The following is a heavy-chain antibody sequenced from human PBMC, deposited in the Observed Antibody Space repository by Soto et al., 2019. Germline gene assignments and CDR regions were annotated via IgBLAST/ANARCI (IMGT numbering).Heavy chain of an antibody. Sequence: EVQLLESGGGLVQPGGSLRLSCAASGFTFSAFAMRWVRQAPGKGLEWVSAINPSGGNTYYADSVKVRFTISRDNSKNTLYLQMISWRAEDTAVYYCARTSGGYYYFEYWGQGTLVTVSS. J-gene: IGHJ4*02. CDR2: INPSGGNT. CDR3: ARTSGGYYYFEY. CDR1: GFTFSAFA. V-gene: IGHV3-23*01. D-gene: IGHD2-21*01.